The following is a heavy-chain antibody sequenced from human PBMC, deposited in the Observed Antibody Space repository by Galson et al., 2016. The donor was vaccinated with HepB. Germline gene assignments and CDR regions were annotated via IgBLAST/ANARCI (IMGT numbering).Heavy chain of an antibody. CDR3: ARDSPYTYYGPSGQNYFSDYMDV. Sequence: SLRLSCAASGFTFSRQSMNWVRQAPGKGLEWLSYIRSSGETTYYADSVKGRFTISRDNAKNSLYLQMNSLRDEDTAVYYCARDSPYTYYGPSGQNYFSDYMDVWGRGTTVTVSS. CDR1: GFTFSRQS. D-gene: IGHD4-17*01. J-gene: IGHJ6*03. V-gene: IGHV3-48*02. CDR2: IRSSGETT.